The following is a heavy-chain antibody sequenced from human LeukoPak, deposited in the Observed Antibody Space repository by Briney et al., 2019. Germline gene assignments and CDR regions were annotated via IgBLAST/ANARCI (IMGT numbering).Heavy chain of an antibody. CDR1: GFTFSDYY. J-gene: IGHJ6*02. CDR2: ISSSSTI. D-gene: IGHD3-10*01. Sequence: GGSLRLSCAASGFTFSDYYMSWIRQAPGNGLEWVSYISSSSTIYYADSVKGRFTISRDNAKNSLYLQMNSLRAEDTAVYYCARDRVDPYYYGSGILEFYYYYGMDVWGQGTTVTVSS. CDR3: ARDRVDPYYYGSGILEFYYYYGMDV. V-gene: IGHV3-69-1*01.